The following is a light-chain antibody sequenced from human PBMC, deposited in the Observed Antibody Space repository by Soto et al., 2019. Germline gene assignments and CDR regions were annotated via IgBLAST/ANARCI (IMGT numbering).Light chain of an antibody. Sequence: DIQMTQSPSSLSASVGDRVTITCRASQSISNYLNWYQQKPGKAPKLLIYAASSLQSGVPSRFSGSGSGTDFTITLNSLQPEVFATYSCQQSYTTLITFSLGSNVDI. CDR3: QQSYTTLIT. J-gene: IGKJ3*01. CDR1: QSISNY. V-gene: IGKV1-39*01. CDR2: AAS.